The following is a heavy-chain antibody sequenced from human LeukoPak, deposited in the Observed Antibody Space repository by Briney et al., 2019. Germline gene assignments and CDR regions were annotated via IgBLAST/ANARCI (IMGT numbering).Heavy chain of an antibody. V-gene: IGHV3-11*05. D-gene: IGHD2-2*01. CDR3: ARVKGTYCTSTTCQPAFDI. CDR1: GFTFSSYY. J-gene: IGHJ3*02. Sequence: GGSLRLSCAASGFTFSSYYTSWIRQAPGKGLEWVSYITSGSTYTNYADSVKGRFTISRDNSKNSLYLQMNSLSAEDTAVYYCARVKGTYCTSTTCQPAFDIWGQGTMVTVSS. CDR2: ITSGSTYT.